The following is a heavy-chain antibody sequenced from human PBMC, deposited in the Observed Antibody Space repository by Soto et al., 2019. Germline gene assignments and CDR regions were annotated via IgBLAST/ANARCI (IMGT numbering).Heavy chain of an antibody. V-gene: IGHV1-18*01. CDR2: ISAYNGNT. CDR3: ARDSAVVTAIPALERSESDY. CDR1: GYTFTSYG. Sequence: ASVKVSCKASGYTFTSYGSSWVRQAPGQGLEWMGWISAYNGNTNYAQKLQGRVTMTTDTSTSTAYMELRSLRSDDTAVYYCARDSAVVTAIPALERSESDYWGQGTLVTVSS. D-gene: IGHD2-21*02. J-gene: IGHJ4*02.